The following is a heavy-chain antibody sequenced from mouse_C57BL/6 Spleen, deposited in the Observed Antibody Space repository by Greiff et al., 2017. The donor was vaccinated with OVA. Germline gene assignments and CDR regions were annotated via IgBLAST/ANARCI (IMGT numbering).Heavy chain of an antibody. CDR3: ARFYGNLYYFDY. D-gene: IGHD2-1*01. V-gene: IGHV1-55*01. CDR2: IYPGSGST. Sequence: QVQLQQPGAELVKPGASVKMSCKASGYTFTSYWITWVKQRPGQGLEWIGDIYPGSGSTYYNEKFKSKATLTVDTSSSTAYMQLSSLTSEDSAVYYCARFYGNLYYFDYWGQGTTLTVSS. CDR1: GYTFTSYW. J-gene: IGHJ2*01.